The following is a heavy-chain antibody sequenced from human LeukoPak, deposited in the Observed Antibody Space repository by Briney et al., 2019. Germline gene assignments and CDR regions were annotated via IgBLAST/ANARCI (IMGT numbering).Heavy chain of an antibody. V-gene: IGHV4-61*05. Sequence: SETLSLTCTVSGYSISSGYYWGWIRQPPGKGLEWIGYIYYSGSTNYNPSLKSRVTISVDTSKNQFSLKLSSVTAADTAVYYCARLLPVRYNWFDPWGQGTLVTVSS. CDR3: ARLLPVRYNWFDP. CDR2: IYYSGST. CDR1: GYSISSGYY. J-gene: IGHJ5*02. D-gene: IGHD2-21*01.